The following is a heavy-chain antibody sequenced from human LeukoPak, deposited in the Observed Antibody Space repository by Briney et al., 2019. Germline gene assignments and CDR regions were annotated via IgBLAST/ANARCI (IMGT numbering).Heavy chain of an antibody. J-gene: IGHJ4*02. D-gene: IGHD3-3*01. Sequence: PSGTLSLTCAVSGDSISGTYWWAWVRQSPEKGLEWIGEINHSGSPNNNPPLKSRVSISFDTSKNQFSLKLTSATAADTAVYYCGSRRTAMFGVIKGPIDYWGQGTLVTVSS. CDR3: GSRRTAMFGVIKGPIDY. CDR1: GDSISGTYW. CDR2: INHSGSP. V-gene: IGHV4-4*02.